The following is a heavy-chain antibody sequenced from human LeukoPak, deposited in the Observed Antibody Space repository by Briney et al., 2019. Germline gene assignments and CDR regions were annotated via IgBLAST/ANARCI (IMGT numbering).Heavy chain of an antibody. V-gene: IGHV1-2*02. J-gene: IGHJ4*02. CDR1: GDTFTGYY. CDR2: ITPNTGGT. Sequence: GASVKVSCKASGDTFTGYYMHWVRQAPGQGLEWMGGITPNTGGTNYAQKFQGRVTMTRDTSISTAYMELSRLRSDDTAVYYCARANEKARWLQLGYSSLFGYWGQGTLVTVSS. CDR3: ARANEKARWLQLGYSSLFGY. D-gene: IGHD5-24*01.